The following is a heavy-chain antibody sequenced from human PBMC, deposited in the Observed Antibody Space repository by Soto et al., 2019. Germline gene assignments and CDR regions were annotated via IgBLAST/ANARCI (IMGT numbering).Heavy chain of an antibody. V-gene: IGHV1-46*01. Sequence: QVQLVQSGAEVKKPGASVKVSCKASGYTFTSYYMHWVRRAPGQGLEWMGIINPSGGSTSYAQKFQGRVTMTRDTSTSTVYMELSSLRSEDTAVYYCARERSIKAVGFDPWGQGTLVTVSS. CDR3: ARERSIKAVGFDP. CDR1: GYTFTSYY. J-gene: IGHJ5*02. CDR2: INPSGGST. D-gene: IGHD6-19*01.